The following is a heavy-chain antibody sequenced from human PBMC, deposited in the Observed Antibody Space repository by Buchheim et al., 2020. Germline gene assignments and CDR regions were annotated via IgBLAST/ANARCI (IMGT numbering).Heavy chain of an antibody. J-gene: IGHJ6*02. CDR1: GYTFTSYY. V-gene: IGHV1-46*01. Sequence: QVQLVQSGAEVKKPGASVKVSCKASGYTFTSYYMHWVRQAPGQGLEWMGIINPSGGSTSYAQKFQGRVTMTRDTSKSTVYMELSSLRSEDTAVYYCARTDGDYAVYYYGMDVWGQGTT. CDR2: INPSGGST. CDR3: ARTDGDYAVYYYGMDV. D-gene: IGHD4-17*01.